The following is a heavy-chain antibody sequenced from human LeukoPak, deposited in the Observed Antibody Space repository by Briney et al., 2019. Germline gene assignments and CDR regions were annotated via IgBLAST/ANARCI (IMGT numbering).Heavy chain of an antibody. CDR1: GFTFRTYE. CDR2: ISGSDPTV. Sequence: QPGGSLRLSCVASGFTFRTYEMNWVRQASGKGLEWVSYISGSDPTVYYADSVRGRFTISRDNAKNSLYLQMNSLRAEDTAVYYCARDKIGYYRWFDPWGQGTLVTVSS. CDR3: ARDKIGYYRWFDP. V-gene: IGHV3-48*03. J-gene: IGHJ5*02. D-gene: IGHD1-26*01.